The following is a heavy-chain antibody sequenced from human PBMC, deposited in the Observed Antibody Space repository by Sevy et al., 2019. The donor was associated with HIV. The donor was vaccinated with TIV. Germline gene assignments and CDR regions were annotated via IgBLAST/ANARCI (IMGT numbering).Heavy chain of an antibody. CDR1: GGSISSYY. Sequence: SETLSLTCTISGGSISSYYWSWIRQPAGKGLEWIGRLYGSVITEYNPSLKSRVTMSLDTSKKQFSLKLSSVTAADTAVYYCARSFPFDYWGQGTLVTVSS. J-gene: IGHJ4*02. CDR2: LYGSVIT. CDR3: ARSFPFDY. V-gene: IGHV4-4*07.